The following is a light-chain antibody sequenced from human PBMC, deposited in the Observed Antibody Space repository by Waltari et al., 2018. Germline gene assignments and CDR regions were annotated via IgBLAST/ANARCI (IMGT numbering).Light chain of an antibody. V-gene: IGLV2-14*01. CDR1: SSDVGGYNY. CDR2: DVS. Sequence: QSALTQPASVSGSPGQSITISCTGTSSDVGGYNYVSWYQQHPGKAPKLRIYDVSKRPSGGSKRCSGSKSGNTASLTISGLQAEDEADYYCSSYTSSSTYVFGTWTKVTVL. J-gene: IGLJ1*01. CDR3: SSYTSSSTYV.